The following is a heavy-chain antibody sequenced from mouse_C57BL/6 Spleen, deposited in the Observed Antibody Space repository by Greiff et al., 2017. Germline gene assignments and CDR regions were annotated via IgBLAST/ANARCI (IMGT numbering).Heavy chain of an antibody. J-gene: IGHJ4*01. D-gene: IGHD2-3*01. CDR1: GYTFTSYT. CDR3: AREDGYYDYAMAY. CDR2: INPSSGYT. Sequence: QVQLQQSGAELARPGASVKMSCKASGYTFTSYTMHWVKQRPGQGLEWIGNINPSSGYTKYNQKFKDKATLTADKSSSTAYMQLSILTSDDSAVYYCAREDGYYDYAMAYWGQGTSVTVSS. V-gene: IGHV1-4*01.